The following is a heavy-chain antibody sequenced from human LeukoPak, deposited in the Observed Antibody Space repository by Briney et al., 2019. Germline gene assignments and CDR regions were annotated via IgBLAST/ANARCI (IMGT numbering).Heavy chain of an antibody. J-gene: IGHJ4*02. V-gene: IGHV6-1*01. Sequence: SQTLSLTCAISGDSVSSNSADWNWIRQSPSRGLEWLGRTYYRSKWYNDYALSVKSRISINPDTSKNQFSLQLNSVTPEDTAVYYCARVQQLGQGFHYWGLGTLVTVSS. CDR2: TYYRSKWYN. CDR1: GDSVSSNSAD. CDR3: ARVQQLGQGFHY. D-gene: IGHD6-13*01.